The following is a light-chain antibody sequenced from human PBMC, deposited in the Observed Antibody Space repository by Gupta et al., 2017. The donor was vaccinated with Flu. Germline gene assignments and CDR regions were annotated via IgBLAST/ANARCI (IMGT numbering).Light chain of an antibody. J-gene: IGLJ3*02. CDR1: SSDIGAYNY. CDR3: SSYTGSVTV. Sequence: QSALTQPASVSGSPGQSLTISCPGTSSDIGAYNYVSWYQQYPGKVPKVLIYEVSYRPSGISDRFSGSKSGSTAALTISGRQADDEADYYCSSYTGSVTVFGGGTKLTVL. V-gene: IGLV2-14*01. CDR2: EVS.